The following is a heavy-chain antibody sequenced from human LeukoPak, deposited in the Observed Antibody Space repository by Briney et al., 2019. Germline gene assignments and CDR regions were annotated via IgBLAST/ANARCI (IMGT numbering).Heavy chain of an antibody. CDR2: ISGSGGNT. CDR3: ARSGYDYVWGSYRPDYYSDY. J-gene: IGHJ4*02. CDR1: GFTFSSHA. V-gene: IGHV3-23*01. D-gene: IGHD3-16*02. Sequence: PGGSLRLSCAASGFTFSSHAMSWVRQAPGKGLEWVSAISGSGGNTYYADSVKGRFTISRDNSKNTLYLQMNSLRAEDTAVYYCARSGYDYVWGSYRPDYYSDYWGRGTLVTVSS.